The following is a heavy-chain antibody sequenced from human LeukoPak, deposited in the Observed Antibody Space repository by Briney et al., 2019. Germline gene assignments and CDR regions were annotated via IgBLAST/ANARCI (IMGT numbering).Heavy chain of an antibody. V-gene: IGHV1-46*01. Sequence: VASVKVSCKASGDTFTSYYMHWVRQAPGQGLEWMGIINPSGGSTSYAQKFQGRVTMTRDTSTSTVYMELSSLRSEDTAVYYCARDRYGSGKEYWFDPWGQGTLVTVSS. D-gene: IGHD3-10*01. CDR2: INPSGGST. CDR3: ARDRYGSGKEYWFDP. J-gene: IGHJ5*02. CDR1: GDTFTSYY.